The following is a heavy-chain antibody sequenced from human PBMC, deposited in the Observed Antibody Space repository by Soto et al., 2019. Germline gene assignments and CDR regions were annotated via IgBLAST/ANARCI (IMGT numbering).Heavy chain of an antibody. CDR1: GFTFSNAW. CDR2: IKSKTDGGTT. CDR3: AKIVGGSYYYYYGMDV. V-gene: IGHV3-15*01. D-gene: IGHD3-16*01. J-gene: IGHJ6*02. Sequence: GGSLRLSCAASGFTFSNAWMSWVRQAPGKGLEWVGRIKSKTDGGTTDYAAPVKGRFTISRDDSKNTLYLQMNSLKTEDTAVYYCAKIVGGSYYYYYGMDVWGQGTTVTVSS.